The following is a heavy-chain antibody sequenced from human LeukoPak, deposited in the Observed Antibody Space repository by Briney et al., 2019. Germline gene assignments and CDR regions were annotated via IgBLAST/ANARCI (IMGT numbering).Heavy chain of an antibody. V-gene: IGHV3-15*01. Sequence: GGSLRLSCAGSGFNFNNAWMSWVRQAPGKGLEWVGRIKRKTDGGTTDYAAPVKGRFTISRDDSKTLYLQMNSLKTEDTAVYYCTTDPPGGSSGIDYWGQGTLVTVSS. D-gene: IGHD6-25*01. J-gene: IGHJ4*02. CDR3: TTDPPGGSSGIDY. CDR2: IKRKTDGGTT. CDR1: GFNFNNAW.